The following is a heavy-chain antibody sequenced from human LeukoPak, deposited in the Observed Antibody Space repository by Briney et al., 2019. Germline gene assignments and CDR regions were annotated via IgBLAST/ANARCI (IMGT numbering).Heavy chain of an antibody. V-gene: IGHV3-72*01. CDR3: ARGLGGTGARYFDY. CDR1: GFTFSDYY. Sequence: GGSLRLSCAASGFTFSDYYMDWVRQAPGKGLEWVGRIRNKANSYTTEYAASVKGRFTISRDDSKSSLYLQMDSLKTEDTAVYYCARGLGGTGARYFDYWGQGTLVTVSS. D-gene: IGHD3/OR15-3a*01. J-gene: IGHJ4*02. CDR2: IRNKANSYTT.